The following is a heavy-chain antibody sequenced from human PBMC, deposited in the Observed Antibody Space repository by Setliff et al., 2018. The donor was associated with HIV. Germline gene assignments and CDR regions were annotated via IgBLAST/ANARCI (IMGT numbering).Heavy chain of an antibody. CDR2: ISGSTSSRT. CDR1: GFTFSDYA. V-gene: IGHV3-23*02. Sequence: QTGGSLRLSCEGAGFTFSDYAIRWVRQVPGKGLEWVAGISGSTSSRTYYGDSVQGRFTISRDNSKNTVYLQMNSLRAEDTALYFCARDRRVGYPRDAFDVWGQGTMVTVSS. CDR3: ARDRRVGYPRDAFDV. J-gene: IGHJ3*01. D-gene: IGHD5-18*01.